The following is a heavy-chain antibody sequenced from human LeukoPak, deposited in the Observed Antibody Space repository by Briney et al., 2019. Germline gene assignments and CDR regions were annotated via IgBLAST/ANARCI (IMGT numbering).Heavy chain of an antibody. Sequence: GESLKISCKGSGYSFTNYWISWVRQMPGKGLEWMGRIDPSDSYTNYSPSFQGHATISADKSISTAYLQWSSLKASDTAMYYCARHTGTGSRYGMDVWGQGTTVTVSS. J-gene: IGHJ6*02. D-gene: IGHD1-1*01. CDR1: GYSFTNYW. V-gene: IGHV5-10-1*01. CDR2: IDPSDSYT. CDR3: ARHTGTGSRYGMDV.